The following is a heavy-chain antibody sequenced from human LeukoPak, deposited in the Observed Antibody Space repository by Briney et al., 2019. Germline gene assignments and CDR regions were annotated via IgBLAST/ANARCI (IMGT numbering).Heavy chain of an antibody. J-gene: IGHJ4*02. D-gene: IGHD2-15*01. V-gene: IGHV1-46*01. CDR2: INPSGGST. Sequence: GASVKVSCKASGYTFTSYYMHWVRQAPGQGLEWMGLINPSGGSTSYAQKFQGRVTMTRDTSTSTVYMELSSLRSEDTAVYYCARESTIVVVVAATMGDFDYWGQGTLVTVSS. CDR3: ARESTIVVVVAATMGDFDY. CDR1: GYTFTSYY.